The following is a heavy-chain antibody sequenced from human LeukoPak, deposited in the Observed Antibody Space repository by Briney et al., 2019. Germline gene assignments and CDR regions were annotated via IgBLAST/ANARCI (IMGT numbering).Heavy chain of an antibody. CDR2: VNHSGST. CDR3: ARGDVRKYYYDSSGYYKFDY. V-gene: IGHV4-34*01. Sequence: SETLSLTCAVYGGSFSGYYWSWIRQPPGKGLEWIGEVNHSGSTNYNPCLKSRVTISVDTSKNQFSLKLSSVTAADTAVYYCARGDVRKYYYDSSGYYKFDYWGQGTLVTVSS. D-gene: IGHD3-22*01. CDR1: GGSFSGYY. J-gene: IGHJ4*02.